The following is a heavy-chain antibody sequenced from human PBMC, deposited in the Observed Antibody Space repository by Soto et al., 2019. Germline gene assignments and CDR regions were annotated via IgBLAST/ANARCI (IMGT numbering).Heavy chain of an antibody. V-gene: IGHV4-59*01. CDR1: GDSISPYY. J-gene: IGHJ6*02. CDR3: ARGYNYGLDV. CDR2: IYYSGSP. Sequence: SETLSLTCIVSGDSISPYYWTWIRQPPGKGLEWIGHIYYSGSPNYNPSLKSRVTISVDTSKSQFSLKLSSVTAADTAVYYCARGYNYGLDVWGQGTTVT.